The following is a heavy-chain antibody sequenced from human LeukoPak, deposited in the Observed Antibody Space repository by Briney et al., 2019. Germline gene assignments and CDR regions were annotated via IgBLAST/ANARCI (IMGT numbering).Heavy chain of an antibody. CDR1: GGSISSYY. D-gene: IGHD2-21*02. CDR3: ARSVRGVVTAKGRYNWFDP. CDR2: IYYSGST. Sequence: PSETLSLTCTVSGGSISSYYWSWIRQPPGKGLEWIGYIYYSGSTNYNPSLKSRVTISVDTSKNQFSLKLSSVTAADTAVYYCARSVRGVVTAKGRYNWFDPWGQGTLVTVSS. J-gene: IGHJ5*02. V-gene: IGHV4-59*01.